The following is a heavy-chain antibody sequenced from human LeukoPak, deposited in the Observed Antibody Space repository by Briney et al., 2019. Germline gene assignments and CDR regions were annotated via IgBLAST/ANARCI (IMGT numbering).Heavy chain of an antibody. CDR1: GDSVSSNSAA. CDR2: TYYRSKWYN. V-gene: IGHV6-1*01. J-gene: IGHJ6*02. CDR3: ARGVGLGMGDYYYYYGMDV. D-gene: IGHD7-27*01. Sequence: SQTLSLTCAISGDSVSSNSAAWNWIRQSPSRGLEWLGRTYYRSKWYNDYAVSVKSRITINPDTSKNQFSLQLNSVTPEDTAVYYCARGVGLGMGDYYYYYGMDVWGQGTTVTVSS.